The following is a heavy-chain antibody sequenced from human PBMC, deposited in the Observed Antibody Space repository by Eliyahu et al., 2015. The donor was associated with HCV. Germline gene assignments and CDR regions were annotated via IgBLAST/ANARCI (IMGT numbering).Heavy chain of an antibody. Sequence: EVQLLESGGGLVQPGGSLRLSCXASGFTFSSYAMSWVRQAPGKGLEWVSAISGSGGSTYYADSVKGRFTISRDNSKNTLYLQMNSLRAEDTAVYYCAKDLGPDYYDSSGYDYWGQGTLVTVSS. V-gene: IGHV3-23*01. CDR1: GFTFSSYA. CDR3: AKDLGPDYYDSSGYDY. D-gene: IGHD3-22*01. J-gene: IGHJ4*02. CDR2: ISGSGGST.